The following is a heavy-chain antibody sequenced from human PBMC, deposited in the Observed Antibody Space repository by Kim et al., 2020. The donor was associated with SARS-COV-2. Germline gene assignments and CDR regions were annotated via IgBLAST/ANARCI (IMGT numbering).Heavy chain of an antibody. CDR3: AREQWHHLDY. D-gene: IGHD6-19*01. CDR1: GFSFSTYS. CDR2: IDSDTTTI. V-gene: IGHV3-21*01. J-gene: IGHJ4*02. Sequence: GGSLRLSCAASGFSFSTYSMNWVRQAPGKGLEWVSAIDSDTTTIYDADSVKGRFTISRDNAKGSLYLQMNSLRVEDTAVYYCAREQWHHLDYWGQGTLVTVSS.